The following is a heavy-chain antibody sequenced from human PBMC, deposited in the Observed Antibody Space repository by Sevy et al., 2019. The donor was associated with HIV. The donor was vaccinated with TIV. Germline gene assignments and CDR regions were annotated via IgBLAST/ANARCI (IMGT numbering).Heavy chain of an antibody. CDR2: ISGSGGST. CDR1: GFTFSSYA. J-gene: IGHJ3*02. V-gene: IGHV3-23*01. Sequence: GGSLRLSCAASGFTFSSYAMSWVRQAPGKGLEWVSAISGSGGSTYYADSVKGRFTISRDNSKNTPYLQMNSLRAEDTAVYYCAKGGWELRDAFDIWGQGTMVTVSS. CDR3: AKGGWELRDAFDI. D-gene: IGHD1-26*01.